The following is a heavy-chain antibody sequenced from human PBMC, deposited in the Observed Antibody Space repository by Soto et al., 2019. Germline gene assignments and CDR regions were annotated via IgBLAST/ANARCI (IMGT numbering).Heavy chain of an antibody. CDR1: GFTFSDYA. V-gene: IGHV3-33*01. Sequence: QVQLVESGGGVVQPGWSLRLSCVTSGFTFSDYAMRWVRQAPRQGLEWVAVIMPDGSTRYYADSVNGRFTISRDICKNAMYLRMSCLKSDDTARYFCARAGRPQHILTSFDNWGHGTLVTVSS. D-gene: IGHD2-2*01. CDR3: ARAGRPQHILTSFDN. CDR2: IMPDGSTR. J-gene: IGHJ5*01.